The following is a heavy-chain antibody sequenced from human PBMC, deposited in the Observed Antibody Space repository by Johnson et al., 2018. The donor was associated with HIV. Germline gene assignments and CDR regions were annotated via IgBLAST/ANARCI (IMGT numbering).Heavy chain of an antibody. CDR3: ARGAPSGNYYVDAFDL. J-gene: IGHJ3*01. D-gene: IGHD1-26*01. CDR1: GFTFSSYA. CDR2: ISYDGSNK. V-gene: IGHV3-30*14. Sequence: QMQLVESGGGVVQPGRSLRLSCAASGFTFSSYAMHWVRQAPGKGLEWVAVISYDGSNKYYADSVKGRFTISRDNSKNTLYLQMNSLRAEDTAVYYCARGAPSGNYYVDAFDLWGQGTMVIVSS.